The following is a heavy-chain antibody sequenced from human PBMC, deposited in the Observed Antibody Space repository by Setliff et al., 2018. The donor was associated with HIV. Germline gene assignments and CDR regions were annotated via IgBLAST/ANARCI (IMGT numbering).Heavy chain of an antibody. Sequence: GASVKVSCKASGYTFTSYDINWVRQATGQGLEWMGWMNPNSGNTGYAQKFQGRVTMTRNTSISTAYMELSSLRSEDTAVYYCARDPRYCTNGVCYRYFDYWGQGTLVTVSS. J-gene: IGHJ4*02. CDR3: ARDPRYCTNGVCYRYFDY. CDR1: GYTFTSYD. CDR2: MNPNSGNT. D-gene: IGHD2-8*01. V-gene: IGHV1-8*02.